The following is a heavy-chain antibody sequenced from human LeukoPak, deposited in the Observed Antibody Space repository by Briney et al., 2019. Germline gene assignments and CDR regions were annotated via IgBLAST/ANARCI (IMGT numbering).Heavy chain of an antibody. CDR3: ARDKPVGAYYYYYYYMDV. CDR1: GFTFSIYG. D-gene: IGHD1-26*01. Sequence: GGSLRLSCAASGFTFSIYGMNWVRQAPGKGLEWVSSISSSGDITYYADSVKGRFTVSRDNPKNTLYLQLNSLRAEDTALYYCARDKPVGAYYYYYYYMDVWGKGTTVTVSS. V-gene: IGHV3-23*01. CDR2: ISSSGDIT. J-gene: IGHJ6*03.